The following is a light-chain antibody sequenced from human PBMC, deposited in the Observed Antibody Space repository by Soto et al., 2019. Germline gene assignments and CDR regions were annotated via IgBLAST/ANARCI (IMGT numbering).Light chain of an antibody. CDR3: SSYGGSNNLL. Sequence: QSVLTQPPSASGSPGQSVTIACTGTSNDVGAYNFISWYQQHPGKAPKLMIYEVNNRPSGVPDRFSGSKSGNTASLTVSGLHAEDEADYYCSSYGGSNNLLFGGGTKLTVL. V-gene: IGLV2-8*01. J-gene: IGLJ2*01. CDR2: EVN. CDR1: SNDVGAYNF.